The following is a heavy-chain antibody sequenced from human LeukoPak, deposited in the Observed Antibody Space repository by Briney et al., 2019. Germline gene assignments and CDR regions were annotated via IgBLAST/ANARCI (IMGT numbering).Heavy chain of an antibody. V-gene: IGHV4-59*01. J-gene: IGHJ6*02. D-gene: IGHD3-3*01. Sequence: SETLSLTCAVYGGSISSYYWSWIRQPPGKGLEWIGCIYYSGSTNYNPSLKSRLTISVDPSKTQFSLKLRSVTAADSAVYYWARTDYDFWSGGMDVWGQGTTVTVSS. CDR1: GGSISSYY. CDR3: ARTDYDFWSGGMDV. CDR2: IYYSGST.